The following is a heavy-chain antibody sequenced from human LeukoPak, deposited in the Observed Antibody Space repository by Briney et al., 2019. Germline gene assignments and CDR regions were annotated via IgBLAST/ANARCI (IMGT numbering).Heavy chain of an antibody. CDR2: IGSSSSSI. CDR1: GFMFSGYS. CDR3: ARVSGYSGTWYVDY. Sequence: GGSLRLSCAASGFMFSGYSMNWVRQAPGKGLEWVSSIGSSSSSIYYADSVKGRFTISRDNSKNTLYLQMNSLRADDSAVYYCARVSGYSGTWYVDYWGQGTLVTVSS. D-gene: IGHD6-13*01. V-gene: IGHV3-21*01. J-gene: IGHJ4*02.